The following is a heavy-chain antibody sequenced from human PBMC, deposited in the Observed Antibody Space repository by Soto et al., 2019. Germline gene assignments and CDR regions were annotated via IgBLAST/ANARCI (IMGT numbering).Heavy chain of an antibody. V-gene: IGHV4-4*07. CDR3: ASPYGVTTAYGMDV. CDR2: IYSGGST. CDR1: GGSINSYY. Sequence: SETLSLTCTISGGSINSYYWSWIRQPAGKGLEWIGRIYSGGSTDYNPSLKSRVTMSVDTSKNQFSLTLTSVTAADTAVYYCASPYGVTTAYGMDVWGQGTTVTVSS. D-gene: IGHD4-17*01. J-gene: IGHJ6*02.